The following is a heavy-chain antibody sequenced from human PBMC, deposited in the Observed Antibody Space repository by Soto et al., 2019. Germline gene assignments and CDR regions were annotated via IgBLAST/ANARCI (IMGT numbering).Heavy chain of an antibody. D-gene: IGHD6-19*01. CDR2: VSAYNGNT. V-gene: IGHV1-18*01. CDR1: GYTFTSYD. J-gene: IGHJ4*02. CDR3: ARDLSGVAGTWEGVIDY. Sequence: ASVKVSCKASGYTFTSYDINWVRQATGQGLEWMGWVSAYNGNTNYAQKLQGRVTMTTDTSTSTAYMELRSLRSDDTAVYYCARDLSGVAGTWEGVIDYWGQGTLVTVSS.